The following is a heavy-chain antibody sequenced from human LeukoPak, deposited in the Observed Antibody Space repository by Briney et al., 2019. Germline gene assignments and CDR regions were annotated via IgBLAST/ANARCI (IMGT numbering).Heavy chain of an antibody. CDR1: GGSISSGGYS. CDR2: IYHSGST. CDR3: ASGEGGLFDP. J-gene: IGHJ5*02. Sequence: SETLSLTCAVSGGSISSGGYSWSWIRQPPGKGLEWIGYIYHSGSTYYNPSLKSRVTISVDRSKNQFSLKLSSVTAADTAEYYCASGEGGLFDPWGQGTLVTVSS. D-gene: IGHD3-10*01. V-gene: IGHV4-30-2*01.